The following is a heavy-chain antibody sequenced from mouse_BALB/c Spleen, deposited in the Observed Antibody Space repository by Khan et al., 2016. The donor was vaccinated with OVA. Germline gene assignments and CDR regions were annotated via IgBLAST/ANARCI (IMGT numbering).Heavy chain of an antibody. CDR3: ARNSYRYDFTY. CDR2: IWSDGST. V-gene: IGHV2-4-1*01. J-gene: IGHJ3*01. Sequence: QVQLQQSGPDLVQPSQSLSITCTVSGFSLITYGVHWVRQSPGKGLEWLGVIWSDGSTDYNAAFISRLSITKDNSKSQVFFKMNSLQADDTAICYCARNSYRYDFTYWGRGTLVTVSA. D-gene: IGHD2-12*01. CDR1: GFSLITYG.